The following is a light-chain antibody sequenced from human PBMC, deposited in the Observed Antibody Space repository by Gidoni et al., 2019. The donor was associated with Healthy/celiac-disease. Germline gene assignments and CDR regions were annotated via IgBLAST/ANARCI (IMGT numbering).Light chain of an antibody. CDR3: KQYGSSPPLT. CDR1: QSVSSSD. CDR2: GAS. Sequence: IVLKQSPGTLSLSPGERATLSCRASQSVSSSDLAWYQQKPGQAPRLLIYGASSRATGITDRFSGSGSGTDFTLTISRLDPEDFAVYYCKQYGSSPPLTFGQGTKVEIK. J-gene: IGKJ1*01. V-gene: IGKV3-20*01.